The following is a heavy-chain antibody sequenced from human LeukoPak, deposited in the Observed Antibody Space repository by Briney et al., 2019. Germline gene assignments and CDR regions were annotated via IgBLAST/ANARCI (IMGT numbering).Heavy chain of an antibody. CDR3: ASLNH. CDR1: GVSITTYY. J-gene: IGHJ4*02. Sequence: SETLSLTCTVSGVSITTYYWHWIRQPPGKGREGIGHVYYSGSTDYNPSLKSRVTMSVDTSKNRFPLKLSSVTAADTAVYFCASLNHWGQGTLVTVSS. CDR2: VYYSGST. V-gene: IGHV4-59*01.